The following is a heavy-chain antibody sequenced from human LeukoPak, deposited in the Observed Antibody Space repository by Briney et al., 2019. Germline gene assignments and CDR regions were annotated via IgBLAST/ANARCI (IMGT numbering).Heavy chain of an antibody. CDR1: GYTFTSYD. V-gene: IGHV1-8*01. CDR2: MNPNSGNT. D-gene: IGHD6-13*01. Sequence: ASVKVSCKASGYTFTSYDINWVRQATGQGLEWMGWMNPNSGNTGYAQKFQGRVTMTRNTSISTAYMGLSSLRSEDTAVYYCARRSSSWYGYGMDVWGQGTTVTVSS. J-gene: IGHJ6*02. CDR3: ARRSSSWYGYGMDV.